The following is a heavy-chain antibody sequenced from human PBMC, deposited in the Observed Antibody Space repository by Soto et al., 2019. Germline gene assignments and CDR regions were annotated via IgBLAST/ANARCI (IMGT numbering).Heavy chain of an antibody. CDR3: ARAQGDYDSGRMIYFDY. V-gene: IGHV3-11*06. CDR1: GFTFSDYY. J-gene: IGHJ4*02. Sequence: QVQLVESGGGLVKPGGSLRLSCAASGFTFSDYYMSWIRQAPGTGLEWVSYISSSSSYTNYAYYVKGRFTISRNNAKNSLYLQMNSLRAEDTAVYYCARAQGDYDSGRMIYFDYWGQGTLVTVSS. D-gene: IGHD5-12*01. CDR2: ISSSSSYT.